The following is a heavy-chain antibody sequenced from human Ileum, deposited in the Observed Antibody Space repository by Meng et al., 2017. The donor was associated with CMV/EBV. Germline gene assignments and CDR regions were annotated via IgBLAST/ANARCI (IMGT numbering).Heavy chain of an antibody. V-gene: IGHV4-30-2*01. J-gene: IGHJ5*02. CDR1: PFRCGGYP. CDR3: AREGSITGTTAVLDP. D-gene: IGHD1-20*01. Sequence: PFRCGGYPWSWLRQPPGKGLEWIGYMFHSGSTYYNPSLKSRVSISIDRSKNQFSLKLTSVTAADTAVYYCAREGSITGTTAVLDPWGQGTLVTVSS. CDR2: MFHSGST.